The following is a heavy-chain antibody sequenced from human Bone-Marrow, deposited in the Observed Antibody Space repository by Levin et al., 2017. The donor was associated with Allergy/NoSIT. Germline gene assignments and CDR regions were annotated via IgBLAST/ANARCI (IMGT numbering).Heavy chain of an antibody. CDR3: ARGGYSESYYRHNWFDP. V-gene: IGHV4-59*11. CDR1: GGSMTAQY. Sequence: SETLSLTCSVSGGSMTAQYWSWIRQAPGKGLEWIGYIYYSGNTNYNPSLKSRVTISVDTSKSQFSLKVNSVTAADTAVYFCARGGYSESYYRHNWFDPWGQGSLVIVSS. J-gene: IGHJ5*02. D-gene: IGHD1-26*01. CDR2: IYYSGNT.